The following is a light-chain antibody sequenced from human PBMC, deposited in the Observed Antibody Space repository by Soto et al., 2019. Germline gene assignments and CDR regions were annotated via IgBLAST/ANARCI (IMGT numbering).Light chain of an antibody. J-gene: IGKJ2*01. CDR3: QQSYRTPPYT. CDR1: QSISSY. V-gene: IGKV1-39*01. Sequence: DIQMTQSPSSLSASVGDSVTITCRASQSISSYLNWYQQKPGKAPKLLIYAASSLQSGVPSRFSGSGSGTDFTLPIRSLQPEDFATYYCQQSYRTPPYTFGQGTKLEIK. CDR2: AAS.